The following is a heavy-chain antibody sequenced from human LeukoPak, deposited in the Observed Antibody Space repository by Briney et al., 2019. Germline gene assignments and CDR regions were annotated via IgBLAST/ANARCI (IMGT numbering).Heavy chain of an antibody. V-gene: IGHV4-59*01. D-gene: IGHD1-26*01. CDR2: IYYSGCT. J-gene: IGHJ6*02. CDR1: GGSISSNY. CDR3: ARTFSESYYYYGMDV. Sequence: SETLSLTCTVSGGSISSNYWSWIRQPPGKGLEWIGYIYYSGCTNYNPSLKSRVTISVDTSKNQFSLKLSSVTAADTAVYYCARTFSESYYYYGMDVWGQGTTVTVSS.